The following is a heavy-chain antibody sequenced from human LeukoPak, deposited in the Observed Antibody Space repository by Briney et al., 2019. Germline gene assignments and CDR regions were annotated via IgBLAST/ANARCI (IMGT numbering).Heavy chain of an antibody. CDR2: IYHSRTT. CDR3: ARSGYDYLGHFDY. J-gene: IGHJ4*02. CDR1: SGSTSSGGYC. Sequence: SETLSLTCAVSSGSTSSGGYCGGWVRQQRGKGLEWIWYIYHSRTTYYNPSLKSRVTISVDRSKNQFSLKLSSVTAADTAVHYCARSGYDYLGHFDYWGQGTLVTVSS. D-gene: IGHD5-12*01. V-gene: IGHV4-30-2*01.